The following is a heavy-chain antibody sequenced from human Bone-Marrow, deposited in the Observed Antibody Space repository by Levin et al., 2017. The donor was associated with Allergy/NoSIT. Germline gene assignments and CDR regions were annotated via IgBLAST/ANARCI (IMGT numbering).Heavy chain of an antibody. CDR2: IHSGGST. D-gene: IGHD6-13*01. CDR1: LGSIRGYY. J-gene: IGHJ4*02. V-gene: IGHV4-59*01. Sequence: SQTLSLTCSVSLGSIRGYYWSWIRQTPGKGLEWIGFIHSGGSTNFNPSLKSRVTISVDTSKNHFSLSLHSVTAADTAVYYCARTSSTWPEYHFDFWGQGILVTVSS. CDR3: ARTSSTWPEYHFDF.